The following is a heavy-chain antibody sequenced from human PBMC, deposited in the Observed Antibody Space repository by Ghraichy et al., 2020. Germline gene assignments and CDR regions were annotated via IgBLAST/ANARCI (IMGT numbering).Heavy chain of an antibody. CDR2: IYYSGST. V-gene: IGHV4-39*01. CDR3: ARLLRSVVPAAPPSWYYYYGMDV. CDR1: GGSISSSSYY. Sequence: SETLSLTCTVSGGSISSSSYYWGWIRQPPGKGLEWIGSIYYSGSTYYNPSLKSRVTISVDTSKNQFSLKLSSVTAADTAVYYCARLLRSVVPAAPPSWYYYYGMDVWGQGTTVTVSS. J-gene: IGHJ6*02. D-gene: IGHD2-2*01.